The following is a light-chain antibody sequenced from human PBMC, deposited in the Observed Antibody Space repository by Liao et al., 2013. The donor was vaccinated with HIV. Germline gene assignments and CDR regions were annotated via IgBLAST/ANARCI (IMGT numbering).Light chain of an antibody. CDR3: QAWDFNTNYV. Sequence: SYELTQPPSVSVAPGKTARITCGGNNIGSKSVHWYQQKPGQAPVLLIYKDSERPSGIPERFSGSNSGNTATLSISGTQAMDEADYYCQAWDFNTNYVFGAGTKVSVL. J-gene: IGLJ1*01. CDR2: KDS. V-gene: IGLV3-21*01. CDR1: NIGSKS.